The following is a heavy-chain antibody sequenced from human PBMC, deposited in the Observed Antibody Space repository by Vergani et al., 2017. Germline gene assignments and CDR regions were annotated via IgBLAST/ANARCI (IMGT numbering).Heavy chain of an antibody. J-gene: IGHJ3*01. CDR1: GITFWKFG. Sequence: EVDLVESGGGLAQPGGSLRLSCEASGITFWKFGMHWVRHGPGKGLEWVSGISWNSGAVYYADSVRGRFTISRDNAKNSLFLEMNSLRFEDTAVYFCTKGSVYYHDSAGHGYDPYTGFELWGQGTLVTVSS. D-gene: IGHD5-12*01. CDR2: ISWNSGAV. CDR3: TKGSVYYHDSAGHGYDPYTGFEL. V-gene: IGHV3-9*01.